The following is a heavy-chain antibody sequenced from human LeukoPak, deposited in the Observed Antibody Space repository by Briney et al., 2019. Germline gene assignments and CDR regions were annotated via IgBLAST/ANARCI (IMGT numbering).Heavy chain of an antibody. J-gene: IGHJ4*02. CDR3: ARVGPYDFWSGPPGY. CDR1: GFTFSSYW. D-gene: IGHD3-3*01. V-gene: IGHV3-7*01. CDR2: IKQDGSEK. Sequence: GGSLRLSCEASGFTFSSYWMSWVRQAPGKGLEWVANIKQDGSEKYYVDSVKGRFTISRDNAKNSLYLQMNSLRAEDTAVYYCARVGPYDFWSGPPGYWGQGTLVTVSS.